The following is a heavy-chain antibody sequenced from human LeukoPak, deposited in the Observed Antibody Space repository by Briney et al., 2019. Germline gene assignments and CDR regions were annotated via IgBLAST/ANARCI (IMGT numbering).Heavy chain of an antibody. J-gene: IGHJ4*02. CDR1: GFTFSGYA. Sequence: GGSLRLSCAAYGFTFSGYAMHWVRQAPGKGLEWVAVISYDGSNKYYADSVKGRFTISRDNSKNTLYLQMNSLRAEDTAVYYCARGRSELYYYDSSGPDIYWGQGTLVTVSS. CDR3: ARGRSELYYYDSSGPDIY. D-gene: IGHD3-22*01. V-gene: IGHV3-30*04. CDR2: ISYDGSNK.